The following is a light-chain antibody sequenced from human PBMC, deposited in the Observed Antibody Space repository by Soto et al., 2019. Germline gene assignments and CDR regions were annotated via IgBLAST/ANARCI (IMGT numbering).Light chain of an antibody. Sequence: QSVLTQPPSVSAAPGQKVTISCSGSSSNIENNYVSWYQQLPGAAPKLLIYDNTNRPSGVPDRFSGSKSGTSASLAITGLQSEDEADYYCQSYDNSLSGYVFGTGTKVTVL. CDR1: SSNIENNY. CDR2: DNT. CDR3: QSYDNSLSGYV. V-gene: IGLV1-40*01. J-gene: IGLJ1*01.